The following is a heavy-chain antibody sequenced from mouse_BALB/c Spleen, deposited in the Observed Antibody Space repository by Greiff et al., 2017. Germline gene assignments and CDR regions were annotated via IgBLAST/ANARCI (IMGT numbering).Heavy chain of an antibody. CDR1: GFSLTSYG. CDR2: IWAGGST. D-gene: IGHD2-3*01. Sequence: VKLMESGPGLVAPSQSLSITCTVSGFSLTSYGVHWVRQPPGKGLEWLGVIWAGGSTNYNSALMSRLSISKDNSKSQVFLKMNSLQTDDTAMYYCARGGMISWFAYWGQGTLVTVSA. J-gene: IGHJ3*01. CDR3: ARGGMISWFAY. V-gene: IGHV2-9*02.